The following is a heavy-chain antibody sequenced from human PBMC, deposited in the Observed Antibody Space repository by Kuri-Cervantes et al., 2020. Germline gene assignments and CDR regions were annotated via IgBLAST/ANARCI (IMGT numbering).Heavy chain of an antibody. CDR3: ARARGGDY. CDR1: GFTFSDYW. D-gene: IGHD3-16*01. CDR2: ISSSSSYI. J-gene: IGHJ4*02. V-gene: IGHV3-21*01. Sequence: GGSLRLSCAASGFTFSDYWMHWVRQAPGKGLEWVSSISSSSSYIYYADSVKGRFTISRDNAKNSLYLQMNSLRAEDTAVYYCARARGGDYWGQGTLVTVSS.